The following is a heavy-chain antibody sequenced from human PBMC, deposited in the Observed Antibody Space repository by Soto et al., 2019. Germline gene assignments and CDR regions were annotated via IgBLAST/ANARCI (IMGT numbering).Heavy chain of an antibody. V-gene: IGHV3-30*18. CDR1: GFTFSSYC. J-gene: IGHJ6*02. D-gene: IGHD5-18*01. CDR3: AKGLFTAMVDYYYYYYVMDV. Sequence: TGGSLRLSCAASGFTFSSYCMHWVRQAPGKGLEWVAVISYDGSNKYYADSVKGRFTISRDNSKNTLYLQMNSLRAEDTAVYYCAKGLFTAMVDYYYYYYVMDVWGQGTTVTVSS. CDR2: ISYDGSNK.